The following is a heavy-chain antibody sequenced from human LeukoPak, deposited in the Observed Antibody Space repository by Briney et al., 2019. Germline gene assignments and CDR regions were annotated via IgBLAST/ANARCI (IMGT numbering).Heavy chain of an antibody. J-gene: IGHJ4*02. CDR1: GGSISRYY. D-gene: IGHD4/OR15-4a*01. CDR2: IYYSGST. Sequence: PSETLSLTCTVSGGSISRYYWSWIRQPPGKGLEWIGYIYYSGSTNYNPSLKSRVTISVDTSKNQFSLKLSSVTAADTAVYYCARGLLTIFDYWGQGTLVTVSA. CDR3: ARGLLTIFDY. V-gene: IGHV4-59*01.